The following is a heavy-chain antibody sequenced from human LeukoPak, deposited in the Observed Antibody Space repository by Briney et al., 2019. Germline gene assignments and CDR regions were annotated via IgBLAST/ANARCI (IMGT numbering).Heavy chain of an antibody. V-gene: IGHV1-8*01. D-gene: IGHD3-10*01. CDR3: ARVGHIEVRGVIGGLRPYYYYYGMDV. Sequence: ASVKVSCKASGYTFTIYDINWVRQATGQGLEWMGWMNPNSGNTGYAQKFQGRVTMTRNTSISTAYMELSSLRSEDTAVYYCARVGHIEVRGVIGGLRPYYYYYGMDVWGQGTTVTVSS. CDR1: GYTFTIYD. J-gene: IGHJ6*02. CDR2: MNPNSGNT.